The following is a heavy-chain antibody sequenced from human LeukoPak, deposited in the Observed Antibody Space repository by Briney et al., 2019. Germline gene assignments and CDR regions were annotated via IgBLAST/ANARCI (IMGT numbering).Heavy chain of an antibody. D-gene: IGHD4-17*01. CDR2: IEQHASEK. CDR3: ARDAADYGDYFDAFDI. V-gene: IGHV3-7*01. Sequence: GGALRLSCAASRVWPSSFWMCSVREGPGEGLEWGANIEQHASEKYYVAYVKARLTTSTDNAKNSLSLQLNSLRAEDTDVYYWARDAADYGDYFDAFDIWAKGQWSPSLQ. CDR1: RVWPSSFW. J-gene: IGHJ3*02.